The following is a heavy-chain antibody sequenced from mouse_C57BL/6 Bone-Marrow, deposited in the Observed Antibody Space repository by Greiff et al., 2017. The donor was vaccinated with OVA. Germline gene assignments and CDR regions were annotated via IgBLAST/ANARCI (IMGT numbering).Heavy chain of an antibody. J-gene: IGHJ2*01. D-gene: IGHD1-1*01. V-gene: IGHV1-64*01. CDR2: IHPNSGST. Sequence: QVQLKQPGAELVKPGASVKLSCKASGYTFTSYWMHWVKQRPGQGLEWIGMIHPNSGSTNYNEKFKSKATLTVDKSSSTAYMQLSSLTSEDSAVYYCARHITTVVDFDYWGQGTTLTVSS. CDR1: GYTFTSYW. CDR3: ARHITTVVDFDY.